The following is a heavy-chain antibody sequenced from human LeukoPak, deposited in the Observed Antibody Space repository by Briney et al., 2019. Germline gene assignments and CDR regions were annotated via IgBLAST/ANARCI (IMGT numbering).Heavy chain of an antibody. V-gene: IGHV3-15*04. CDR2: IESKTDGGTT. Sequence: GGSLRLSCAASGFTFSNAWMSWVRQAPGKGLEWVGRIESKTDGGTTDYAAPVKGRFTISRDDSKNTLYLQMNSLKTEDTAVYYCTTSIEYWGQGTLVTVSS. CDR1: GFTFSNAW. D-gene: IGHD6-6*01. CDR3: TTSIEY. J-gene: IGHJ4*02.